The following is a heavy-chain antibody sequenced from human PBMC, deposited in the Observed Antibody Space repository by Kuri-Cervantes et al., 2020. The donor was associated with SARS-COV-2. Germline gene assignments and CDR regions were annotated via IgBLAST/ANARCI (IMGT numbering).Heavy chain of an antibody. CDR1: GFPFSDYR. Sequence: GGSLRLSCAASGFPFSDYRMNWIRQSPGKGLEWVSCIDGYSPYIHYADSVKGRFTISRDNAKSSVFLQMNSLRAEDTAVYYCTTSIIVSAAHYFDYWGQGILVTVSS. V-gene: IGHV3-21*01. CDR3: TTSIIVSAAHYFDY. D-gene: IGHD5/OR15-5a*01. J-gene: IGHJ4*02. CDR2: IDGYSPYI.